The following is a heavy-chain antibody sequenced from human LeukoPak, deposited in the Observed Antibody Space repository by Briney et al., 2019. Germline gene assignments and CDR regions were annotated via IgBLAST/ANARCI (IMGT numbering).Heavy chain of an antibody. V-gene: IGHV3-33*08. D-gene: IGHD2-2*01. CDR3: ARDAVLHCSSTSCYSDY. J-gene: IGHJ4*02. Sequence: GGSLRLSCAASGLTFSTYAMSWVRQAPSKGPEWVAVIWYDGSNKYYADSVKGRFTISRDNSKNTLYLQMNSLRAEDTAVYYCARDAVLHCSSTSCYSDYWGQGTLVTVSS. CDR2: IWYDGSNK. CDR1: GLTFSTYA.